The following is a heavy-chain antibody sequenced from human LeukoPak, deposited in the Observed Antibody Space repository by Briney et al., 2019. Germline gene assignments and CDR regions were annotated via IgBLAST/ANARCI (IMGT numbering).Heavy chain of an antibody. CDR3: ARDRYYYDSSGYNGDY. CDR2: IIPIFGTA. V-gene: IGHV1-69*06. J-gene: IGHJ4*02. Sequence: SVKVSCKASGGTFSSYAISWVRQAPGQGLEWMGGIIPIFGTANYAQKFQGRVTITADKSTSTAYMELSSLRSEDTAVYYCARDRYYYDSSGYNGDYWGQGTLVTVSS. D-gene: IGHD3-22*01. CDR1: GGTFSSYA.